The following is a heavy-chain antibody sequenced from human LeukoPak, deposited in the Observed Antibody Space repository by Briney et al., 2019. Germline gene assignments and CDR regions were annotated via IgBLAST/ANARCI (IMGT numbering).Heavy chain of an antibody. Sequence: PGGSLRLSCAASGFTFSSYAMSWVRQAPGKGLEWASAISGSGGSTYYADSVKGRFTISRDNSKNTLYLQMNSLRAEDAAVYYCANPASVPAAPYFDYWGQGTLVTVSS. D-gene: IGHD2-2*01. CDR1: GFTFSSYA. CDR3: ANPASVPAAPYFDY. J-gene: IGHJ4*02. V-gene: IGHV3-23*01. CDR2: ISGSGGST.